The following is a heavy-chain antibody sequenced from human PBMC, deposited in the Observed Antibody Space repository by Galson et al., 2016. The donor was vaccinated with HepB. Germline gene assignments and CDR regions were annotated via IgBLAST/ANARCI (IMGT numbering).Heavy chain of an antibody. CDR1: GYTFSNYG. CDR2: ISAFNGEE. J-gene: IGHJ4*02. D-gene: IGHD3-10*01. CDR3: ARGGSAEGTSDL. V-gene: IGHV1-18*01. Sequence: SVKVSCKASGYTFSNYGITWVRQAPGQGLEWLGWISAFNGEERYAQNVRDRVSMTTDTSTSTVYMELRSLRSGDTAMYFCARGGSAEGTSDLWGQGTLVIVSS.